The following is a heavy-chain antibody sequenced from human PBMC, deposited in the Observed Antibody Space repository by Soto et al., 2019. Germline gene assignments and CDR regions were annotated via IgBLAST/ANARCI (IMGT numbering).Heavy chain of an antibody. V-gene: IGHV4-30-2*01. CDR1: GGSISSGGYS. Sequence: QLQLQESGSGLVKPSQTLSLTCAVSGGSISSGGYSWSWIRQPPGKGLEWIGYIYHSGSTYYNPSLKSRVTISVDRSKNQFSLKLSSVTAADTAVYYCARVSPYCSSTSCSLFDLWGQGTLVTVSS. D-gene: IGHD2-2*01. CDR2: IYHSGST. CDR3: ARVSPYCSSTSCSLFDL. J-gene: IGHJ5*02.